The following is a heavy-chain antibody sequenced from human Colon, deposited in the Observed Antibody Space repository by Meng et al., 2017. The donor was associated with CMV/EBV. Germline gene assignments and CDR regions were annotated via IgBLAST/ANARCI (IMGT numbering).Heavy chain of an antibody. D-gene: IGHD2-2*01. CDR1: GFTFDDYT. V-gene: IGHV3-43*01. J-gene: IGHJ4*02. Sequence: GESLKISCSASGFTFDDYTMHWVRQVPGKGLEWVSLISWDGGSTYYADSVKGRFTISRDNAKNSLYLQMNSLRAEDTAVYYCARDSLGARYCSSTSCYRVPLWGQGTLVTVSS. CDR2: ISWDGGST. CDR3: ARDSLGARYCSSTSCYRVPL.